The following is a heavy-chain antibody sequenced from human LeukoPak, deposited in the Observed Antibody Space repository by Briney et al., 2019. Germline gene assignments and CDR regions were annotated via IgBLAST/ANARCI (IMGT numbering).Heavy chain of an antibody. CDR3: ARDRLPGWDSSGWHCYYYMDV. D-gene: IGHD6-19*01. V-gene: IGHV3-11*04. CDR1: GFTFSDYY. Sequence: PGGSLRLSCAASGFTFSDYYMSWIRQAPGKGLEWVSYITRSGNNIYYADSVKGRFTTSRDNAKNSLYLQMNSLRAEDTAVYYCARDRLPGWDSSGWHCYYYMDVWGKGTTVTVSS. J-gene: IGHJ6*03. CDR2: ITRSGNNI.